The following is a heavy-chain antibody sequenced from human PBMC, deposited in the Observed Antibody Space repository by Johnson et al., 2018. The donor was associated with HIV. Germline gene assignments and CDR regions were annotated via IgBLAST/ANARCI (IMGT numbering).Heavy chain of an antibody. CDR1: GFTFQDYG. J-gene: IGHJ3*02. CDR2: INWNGGRP. V-gene: IGHV3-20*04. D-gene: IGHD6-13*01. Sequence: VQLVESGGRVVRPGGYLRLSCAAPGFTFQDYGLSWVRAAPRKGLEWVSGINWNGGRPGHVDSVKCRFTISRDNAKNSLYLEMHSLRAEDTALYYCARVRTAAGFDASDIWGQGTMVTVSS. CDR3: ARVRTAAGFDASDI.